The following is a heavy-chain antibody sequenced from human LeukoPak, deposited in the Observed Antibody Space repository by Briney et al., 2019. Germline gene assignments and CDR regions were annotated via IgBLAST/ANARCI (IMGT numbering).Heavy chain of an antibody. J-gene: IGHJ5*02. V-gene: IGHV4-39*01. CDR2: IYYSGST. CDR3: ARLYSYGYDWFDP. Sequence: PSETLSLTGTVSGGSISSSSYYWGWIRQPPGKGLEWIGSIYYSGSTYYNPSLKSRVTISVDTSKNQFSLKLSSVTAADTAVYYCARLYSYGYDWFDPWGQGTLVTVSS. D-gene: IGHD5-18*01. CDR1: GGSISSSSYY.